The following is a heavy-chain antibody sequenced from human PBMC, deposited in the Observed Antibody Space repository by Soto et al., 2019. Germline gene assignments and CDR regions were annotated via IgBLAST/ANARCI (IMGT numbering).Heavy chain of an antibody. V-gene: IGHV5-51*01. CDR3: AGGGVRGVITRTRDYYGMDV. CDR1: GYSFTSYW. CDR2: IYPGDSDT. J-gene: IGHJ6*02. D-gene: IGHD3-10*01. Sequence: GESLKISCKGSGYSFTSYWIGWVRQMPGKGLEWMGIIYPGDSDTRYSPSFQGQVTISADKSISTAYLQWSSLKASDTPMYYCAGGGVRGVITRTRDYYGMDVWGQGTTVTVSS.